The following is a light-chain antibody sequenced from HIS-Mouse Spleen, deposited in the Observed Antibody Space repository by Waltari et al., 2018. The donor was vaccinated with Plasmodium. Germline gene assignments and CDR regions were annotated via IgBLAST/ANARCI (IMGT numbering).Light chain of an antibody. J-gene: IGLJ2*01. CDR2: EVS. V-gene: IGLV2-8*01. CDR3: SSYAGSNNLEV. CDR1: SSDVGGYNY. Sequence: QSALTQPPSASGSPGQSVTISCTGTSSDVGGYNYVSWYQQHPGKAPKLMIYEVSKRPSGVPDRFSGSKSGNTASLTVSGLQAEDEADYYCSSYAGSNNLEVFGGGTKLNVL.